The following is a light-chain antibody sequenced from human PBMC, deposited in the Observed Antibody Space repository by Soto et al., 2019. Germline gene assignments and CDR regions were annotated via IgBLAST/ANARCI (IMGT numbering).Light chain of an antibody. V-gene: IGKV3-20*01. J-gene: IGKJ1*01. CDR1: QSVSNNY. CDR3: QQYGSSGT. CDR2: GAS. Sequence: EIVMTQSPPTVSVSPGERATLSCRASQSVSNNYLAWYQQKPGQAPRLLIYGASNRATGIPDRFSGSGSGTDFTLTISRLEPEDFAVYYCQQYGSSGTFGQGTKV.